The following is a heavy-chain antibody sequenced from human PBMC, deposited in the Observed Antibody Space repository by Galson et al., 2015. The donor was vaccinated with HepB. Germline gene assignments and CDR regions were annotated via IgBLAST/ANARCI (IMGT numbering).Heavy chain of an antibody. V-gene: IGHV3-23*01. D-gene: IGHD3-10*01. CDR2: MSHNGAST. CDR1: GFTFGSYA. J-gene: IGHJ5*01. CDR3: ARDRDSGSGSSWFDS. Sequence: SLRLSCAASGFTFGSYALSWVRQAPGMGLEWVSAMSHNGASTYYAGSVRGRFTISRDNSKNTLHLQMSSLRVEDTAVYYCARDRDSGSGSSWFDSWGQGTLVIVSS.